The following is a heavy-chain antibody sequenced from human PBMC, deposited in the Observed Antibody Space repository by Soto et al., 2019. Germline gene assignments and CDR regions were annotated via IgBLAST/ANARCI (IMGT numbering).Heavy chain of an antibody. D-gene: IGHD5-12*01. CDR2: ISGSGRTT. Sequence: TGGSLRLSCAVSGFTFNSYAMNCVRQAQGKGLEWVSSISGSGRTTYYADAVKGRFTISRDNSKNTLFLQMNSLRSEDTAVYYCAKGVTTIVATGSWFDHWGQGTLVTVSS. J-gene: IGHJ5*02. CDR1: GFTFNSYA. CDR3: AKGVTTIVATGSWFDH. V-gene: IGHV3-23*01.